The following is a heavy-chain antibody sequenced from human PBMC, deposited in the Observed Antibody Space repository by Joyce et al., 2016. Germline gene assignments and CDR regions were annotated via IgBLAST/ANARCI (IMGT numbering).Heavy chain of an antibody. CDR1: GFTLNVAW. V-gene: IGHV3-15*01. CDR2: IKSKTSGETT. J-gene: IGHJ4*02. D-gene: IGHD3-10*01. Sequence: EVQVAEYGGGLVKPGGSLRLSCAASGFTLNVAWMTWVRQAPGKGLEWVGRIKSKTSGETTEYAAPVKGRFTISRDESKNTVSLQMNGLRTEDTAVYFCAADVAEVGFGELDHWGQGTLVTVSS. CDR3: AADVAEVGFGELDH.